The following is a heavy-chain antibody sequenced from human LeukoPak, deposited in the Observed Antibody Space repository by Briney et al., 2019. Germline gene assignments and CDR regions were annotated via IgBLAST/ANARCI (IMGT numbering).Heavy chain of an antibody. D-gene: IGHD1-26*01. J-gene: IGHJ3*02. Sequence: GGSLRLSCAASGFTFSNYVMNWVRQAQGKGLEWVSVISGSGGNTYYADSVKGRFTISRDNSKNTLYLQMNSLRAEDTAVYYCAKRLLSGNYGTDAFDIWGQGTMVTVSS. CDR2: ISGSGGNT. V-gene: IGHV3-23*01. CDR3: AKRLLSGNYGTDAFDI. CDR1: GFTFSNYV.